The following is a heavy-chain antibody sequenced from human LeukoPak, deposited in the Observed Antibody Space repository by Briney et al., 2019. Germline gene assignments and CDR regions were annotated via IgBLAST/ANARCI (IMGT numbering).Heavy chain of an antibody. CDR2: ISGSGGNT. Sequence: PGGSLRLSCAASGFTFSSYAMSWVRQAPGKGLEWVSAISGSGGNTYYADSVKGRFTISRDNSKNTLYLRMNSLRAEDTAVYYCANAPGYSSGRYFDYWGQGTLVTVSS. J-gene: IGHJ4*02. V-gene: IGHV3-23*01. CDR1: GFTFSSYA. D-gene: IGHD6-19*01. CDR3: ANAPGYSSGRYFDY.